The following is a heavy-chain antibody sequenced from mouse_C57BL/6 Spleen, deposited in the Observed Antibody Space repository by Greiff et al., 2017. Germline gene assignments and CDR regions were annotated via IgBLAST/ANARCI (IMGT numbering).Heavy chain of an antibody. J-gene: IGHJ2*01. CDR1: GFTFSSYG. CDR2: ISSGGSYT. V-gene: IGHV5-6*01. CDR3: AKGISYYFDY. Sequence: EVQVVESGGDLVKPGGSLKLSCAASGFTFSSYGMSWVRQTPDKRLEWVATISSGGSYTYYPDSVKGRFTISRDNAKNTLYLQMSSLKSEDTAMYYCAKGISYYFDYWGQGTTLTVSS.